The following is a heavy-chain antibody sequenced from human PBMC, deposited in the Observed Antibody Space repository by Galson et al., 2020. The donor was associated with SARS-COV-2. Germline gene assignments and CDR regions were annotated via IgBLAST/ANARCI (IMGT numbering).Heavy chain of an antibody. CDR1: GYTLTELS. CDR3: ATGPPILLWSRGRKSNWFDP. V-gene: IGHV1-24*01. J-gene: IGHJ5*02. D-gene: IGHD3-10*01. CDR2: FDPEDGET. Sequence: GESLKISCKVSGYTLTELSMHWVRQAPGKGLEWMGGFDPEDGETIYAQKFQGRVTMTEDTSTDTAYMELSSLRSEDTAVYYCATGPPILLWSRGRKSNWFDPWGQGTLVTVSS.